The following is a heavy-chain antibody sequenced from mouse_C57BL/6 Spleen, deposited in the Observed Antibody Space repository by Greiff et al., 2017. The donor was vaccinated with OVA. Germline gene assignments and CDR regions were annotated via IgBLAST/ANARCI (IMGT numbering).Heavy chain of an antibody. CDR3: AREGNYDYDVAY. J-gene: IGHJ3*01. CDR2: ISYDGSN. CDR1: GYSITSGYY. Sequence: EESGPGLVKPSQSLSLTCSVTGYSITSGYYWNWIRQFPGNKLEWMGYISYDGSNNYNPSLKNRISITRDTSKNQCFLKLNSVTTEDTATYYCAREGNYDYDVAYWGQGTLVTVSA. V-gene: IGHV3-6*01. D-gene: IGHD2-4*01.